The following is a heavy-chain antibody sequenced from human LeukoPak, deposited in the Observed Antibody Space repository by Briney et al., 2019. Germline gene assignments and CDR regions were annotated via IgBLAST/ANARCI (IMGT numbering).Heavy chain of an antibody. CDR3: ARDRWGCTSTSCYDFGY. D-gene: IGHD2-2*01. CDR2: ISSNGGST. Sequence: GGSLRLSCAASGFTFSNYAMHWVRQAPGKGLDYVSAISSNGGSTYYSNSVKGRFTISIDNSENTLYLQMGSLRAGDMAVYYCARDRWGCTSTSCYDFGYWGQGTLVTVSS. J-gene: IGHJ4*02. CDR1: GFTFSNYA. V-gene: IGHV3-64*01.